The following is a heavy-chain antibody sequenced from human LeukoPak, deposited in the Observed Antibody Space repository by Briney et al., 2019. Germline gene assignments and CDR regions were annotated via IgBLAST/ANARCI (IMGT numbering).Heavy chain of an antibody. CDR2: ISSSSRYI. V-gene: IGHV3-21*01. CDR1: GFTFSSYN. J-gene: IGHJ3*02. Sequence: GGSLRLSCVASGFTFSSYNMNWVRQAPGKGLEWVSSISSSSRYIYYTDSVKGRFTISRDNAKNSLYLQMNSLRAEDTAVYYCARDTAYAFDIWGQGTMVTVSS. CDR3: ARDTAYAFDI. D-gene: IGHD5-18*01.